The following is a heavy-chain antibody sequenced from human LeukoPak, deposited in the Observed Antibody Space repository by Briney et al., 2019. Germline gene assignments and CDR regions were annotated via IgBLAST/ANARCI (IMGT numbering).Heavy chain of an antibody. J-gene: IGHJ4*02. V-gene: IGHV4-34*01. CDR2: INHSGST. CDR3: ARMISRTWSFFFDC. D-gene: IGHD6-13*01. Sequence: SETLSLTCAVYGGSFSGYYWSWIRQPPGKGLEWIGEINHSGSTNYNPSLKSRVTISVDTSKNQFSLKLSSVTAADTAVYYCARMISRTWSFFFDCWGQGTLVTISS. CDR1: GGSFSGYY.